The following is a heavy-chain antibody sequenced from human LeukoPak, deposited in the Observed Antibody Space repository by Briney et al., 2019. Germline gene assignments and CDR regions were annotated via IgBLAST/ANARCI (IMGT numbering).Heavy chain of an antibody. V-gene: IGHV4-39*01. CDR1: GDSISSSSYY. CDR2: LYYSGRT. J-gene: IGHJ4*02. CDR3: ARHNENSGYPYYVDY. Sequence: PSETLSLTCTVSGDSISSSSYYWGWIRQPPGKGLEWIGSLYYSGRTYYNPSLKSRVTISVDTSKNQFSLKLRSVTAADTSVYYCARHNENSGYPYYVDYWGQGTRVTVSS. D-gene: IGHD3-22*01.